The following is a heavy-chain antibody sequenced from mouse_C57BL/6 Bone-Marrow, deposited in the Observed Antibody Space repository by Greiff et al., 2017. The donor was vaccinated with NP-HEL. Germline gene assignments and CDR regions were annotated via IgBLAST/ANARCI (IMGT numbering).Heavy chain of an antibody. CDR3: ARGGYYGSWFAY. J-gene: IGHJ3*01. CDR2: INYDGSST. Sequence: EVKLMESEGGLVQPGSSMKLSCTASGFTFSDYYMAWVRQVPEKGLEWVANINYDGSSTYYLDSLKSRFIISRGNAKNILYLQMSSLKSEDTATYYCARGGYYGSWFAYWGQGTLVTVSA. CDR1: GFTFSDYY. D-gene: IGHD1-1*01. V-gene: IGHV5-16*01.